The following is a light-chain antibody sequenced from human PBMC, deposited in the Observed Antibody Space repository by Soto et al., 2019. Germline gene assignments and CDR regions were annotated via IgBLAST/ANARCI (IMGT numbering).Light chain of an antibody. CDR1: QSVSSY. J-gene: IGKJ5*01. CDR3: QLCTFLPST. V-gene: IGKV3-11*01. Sequence: EIVLTQPPATLSLSPGESATLCCRSSQSVSSYLAWYQQKPGQAPRLLIYDASNRATGIPARFSGSGSGTDFTLTIISLEPEDFALYYCQLCTFLPSTFAQGTLLEI. CDR2: DAS.